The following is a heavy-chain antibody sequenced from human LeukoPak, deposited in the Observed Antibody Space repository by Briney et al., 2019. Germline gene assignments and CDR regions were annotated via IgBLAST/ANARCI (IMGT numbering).Heavy chain of an antibody. Sequence: ASVRVSCKTSGYTFTDLDINWLRQAPGQGLEWMGWMSPNSGDTGYAQKFQGRVSMTRDTSISTAYMELSSLRSEDTAVYYCASNPPNTGDFYYWGLGSLVTVSS. CDR2: MSPNSGDT. V-gene: IGHV1-8*01. J-gene: IGHJ4*02. CDR1: GYTFTDLD. D-gene: IGHD1-1*01. CDR3: ASNPPNTGDFYY.